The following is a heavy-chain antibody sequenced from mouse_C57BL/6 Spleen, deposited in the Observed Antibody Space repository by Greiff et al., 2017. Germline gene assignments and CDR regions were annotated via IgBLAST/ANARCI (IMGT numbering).Heavy chain of an antibody. J-gene: IGHJ1*03. CDR2: IYPGSGNT. CDR3: AGDGCYVGWYFDV. V-gene: IGHV1-66*01. CDR1: GYSFTSYY. D-gene: IGHD2-3*01. Sequence: QVQLQQSGPELVKPGASVKISCKASGYSFTSYYIHWVKQRPGQGLEWIGWIYPGSGNTKYNEKFKGKATLTADTSSSTAYMQLSSLTSEDSAVYYCAGDGCYVGWYFDVWGTGTTVTVSS.